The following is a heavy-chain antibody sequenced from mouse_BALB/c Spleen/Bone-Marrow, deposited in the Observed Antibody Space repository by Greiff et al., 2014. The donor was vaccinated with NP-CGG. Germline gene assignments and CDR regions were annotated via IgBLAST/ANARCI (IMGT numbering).Heavy chain of an antibody. CDR2: IDPANGNT. CDR3: ASYYYGSSRFAY. D-gene: IGHD1-1*01. J-gene: IGHJ3*01. V-gene: IGHV14-3*02. Sequence: VQLQQPGAELVKPGASVKLSCTASGFNIKDTYMHWVKQRPEQGLEWIGRIDPANGNTKYDPKFQGKATITADTSSNTAYLQLSSLPSEDTAVYYCASYYYGSSRFAYWGQGTLVTVSA. CDR1: GFNIKDTY.